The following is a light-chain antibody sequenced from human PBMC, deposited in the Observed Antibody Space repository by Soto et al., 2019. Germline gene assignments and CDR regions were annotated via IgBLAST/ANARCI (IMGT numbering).Light chain of an antibody. Sequence: EIVLTQSPGTLSLSPGESATLSCRASQSVNSRLAWYHHKPGQAPRLLIYGASSRATGIPARFSGSGSGTEFTLTISSLQSEDFAVYYCQQYNNWSITFGQGTRLEIK. CDR2: GAS. V-gene: IGKV3D-15*01. J-gene: IGKJ5*01. CDR3: QQYNNWSIT. CDR1: QSVNSR.